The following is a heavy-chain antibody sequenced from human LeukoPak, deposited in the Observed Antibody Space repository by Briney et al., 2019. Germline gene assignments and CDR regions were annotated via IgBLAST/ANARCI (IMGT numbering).Heavy chain of an antibody. Sequence: GGSLRVSCVASGFTFRTYTMNWVRQAPGKGLEWVSSISSSSDYIYYADSVKGRFTISRDNAKNSLYLQMSSLRAEDTAVYYCARETIAVAAIDYWGQGTLVTVSS. J-gene: IGHJ4*02. V-gene: IGHV3-21*01. CDR2: ISSSSDYI. D-gene: IGHD6-19*01. CDR3: ARETIAVAAIDY. CDR1: GFTFRTYT.